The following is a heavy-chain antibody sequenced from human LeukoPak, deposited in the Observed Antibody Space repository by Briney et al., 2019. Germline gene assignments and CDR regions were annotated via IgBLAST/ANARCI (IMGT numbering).Heavy chain of an antibody. V-gene: IGHV3-7*01. CDR2: IKQDGSEK. CDR3: ARTGYTTAPKQARWIDY. CDR1: RFTFSTYW. J-gene: IGHJ4*02. D-gene: IGHD6-13*01. Sequence: GGSLRLSCVASRFTFSTYWMSWVRQAPGKGREWVANIKQDGSEKYYVDSVKGRFTISRDNAKNSLYMQLNSLRAEDTAVYYCARTGYTTAPKQARWIDYWGQGTLVTVSS.